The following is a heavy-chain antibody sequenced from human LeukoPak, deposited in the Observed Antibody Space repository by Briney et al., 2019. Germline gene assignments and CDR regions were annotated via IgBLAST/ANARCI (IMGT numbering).Heavy chain of an antibody. V-gene: IGHV3-23*01. J-gene: IGHJ4*02. CDR2: ISGSGGST. D-gene: IGHD6-13*01. CDR3: AKDRTRGIAAAGRSFDY. CDR1: GFTFSSYA. Sequence: RGSLRLSCAASGFTFSSYAMSWVRQAPGEGLGWVSAISGSGGSTYYADSVKGRFTISRDNSKNTLYLQMNSLRAEDTAVYYCAKDRTRGIAAAGRSFDYWGQGTLVTVSS.